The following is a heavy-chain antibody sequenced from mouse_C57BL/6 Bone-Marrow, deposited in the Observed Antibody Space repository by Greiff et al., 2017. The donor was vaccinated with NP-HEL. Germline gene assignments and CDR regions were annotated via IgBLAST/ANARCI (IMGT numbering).Heavy chain of an antibody. CDR3: ARSSRLGRVYYFDY. Sequence: VKLVESGAELARPGASVKLSCKASGYTFTSYGISWVKQRTGQGLEWIGEIYPRSGNTYYNEKFKGKATLTADKSSSTAYMELRSLTSEDSAVYFCARSSRLGRVYYFDYWGQGTTLTVSS. J-gene: IGHJ2*01. CDR2: IYPRSGNT. D-gene: IGHD2-4*01. CDR1: GYTFTSYG. V-gene: IGHV1-81*01.